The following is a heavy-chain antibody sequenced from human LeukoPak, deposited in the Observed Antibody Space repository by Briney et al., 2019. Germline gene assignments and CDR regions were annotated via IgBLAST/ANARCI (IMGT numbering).Heavy chain of an antibody. V-gene: IGHV4-4*07. D-gene: IGHD5-18*01. CDR3: ARDGLYSYGYSYFDF. Sequence: PSETLSLTCAVSGVSVSNYHWSLIRQPAGKRLEWLGRIHAGGTTNYNPSLDSRVTMSVDTSKNQFSLELRSVTAADTAVYYCARDGLYSYGYSYFDFWGQGTLVTVSS. CDR2: IHAGGTT. CDR1: GVSVSNYH. J-gene: IGHJ4*02.